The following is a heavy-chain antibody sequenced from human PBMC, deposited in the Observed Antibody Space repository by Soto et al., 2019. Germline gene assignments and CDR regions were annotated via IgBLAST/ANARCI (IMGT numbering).Heavy chain of an antibody. CDR1: GFPFSSYG. V-gene: IGHV3-21*01. Sequence: EVQLVESGGGLVKPGGSLRLSCVASGFPFSSYGMNWVRQAPGKGLEWVSSITNSGDHVYYADSVKGRFTISRDNAKNSLSLQMNSLRGEDTAFYYCARDRRTVRGLIVPADSWGQGTLVTVSS. J-gene: IGHJ4*02. CDR3: ARDRRTVRGLIVPADS. CDR2: ITNSGDHV. D-gene: IGHD3-10*01.